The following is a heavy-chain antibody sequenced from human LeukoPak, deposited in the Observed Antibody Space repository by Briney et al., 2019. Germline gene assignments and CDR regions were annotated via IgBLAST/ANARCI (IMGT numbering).Heavy chain of an antibody. Sequence: SETLSLTCTVSGGSISSYYWSWIRQPPGKGLEWIGYIYYSGSTNYNPSLRSRVTISVDTSKNQFSLKLSSVTAADTAVYYCARVPGDYGGNSGHYYYYGMDVWGQGTTVTVSS. V-gene: IGHV4-59*12. CDR2: IYYSGST. D-gene: IGHD4-23*01. CDR3: ARVPGDYGGNSGHYYYYGMDV. J-gene: IGHJ6*02. CDR1: GGSISSYY.